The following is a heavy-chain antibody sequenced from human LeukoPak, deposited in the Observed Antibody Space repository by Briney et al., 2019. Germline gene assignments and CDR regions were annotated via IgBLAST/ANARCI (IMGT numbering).Heavy chain of an antibody. CDR1: GFSLSTSGVG. J-gene: IGHJ3*02. Sequence: ESGPTLVNPTQTLTLTCTFSGFSLSTSGVGVGWIRQPPGKALEWLALIYWNDDKRYSPSLKSRLTITKDTSKNQVVLTMTNMDPVDTATYYCARNRLRFLEWLPNDAFDIWGQGTMVTVSS. V-gene: IGHV2-5*01. D-gene: IGHD3-3*01. CDR3: ARNRLRFLEWLPNDAFDI. CDR2: IYWNDDK.